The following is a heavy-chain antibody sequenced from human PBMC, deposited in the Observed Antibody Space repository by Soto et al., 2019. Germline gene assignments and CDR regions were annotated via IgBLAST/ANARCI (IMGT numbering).Heavy chain of an antibody. CDR2: INPSGGST. V-gene: IGHV1-46*01. Sequence: QVQLVQSGAEVKKPGASVKVSCKASGYTFTSYYMHWVRQAPGQGLEWMGIINPSGGSTSYAQKFQGRVTMTRDTSTSTVYMELSSLRSEDTAVYYCARDLRDYYDSSGYRLYYWGQGTLVTVSS. D-gene: IGHD3-22*01. CDR3: ARDLRDYYDSSGYRLYY. CDR1: GYTFTSYY. J-gene: IGHJ4*02.